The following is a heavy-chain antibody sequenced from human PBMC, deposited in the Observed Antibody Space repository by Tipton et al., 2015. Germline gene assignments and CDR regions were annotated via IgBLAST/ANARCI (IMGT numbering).Heavy chain of an antibody. V-gene: IGHV4-39*01. Sequence: TLSLTCTVSGGFISAGGYYWGWIRQPPGKGLEWIGSIYYSGSTYYNPSLKSRVTISVDTSKNQFSLKLSSVTAADTAVYYCARQIAVAARDWFDPWGQRTLVTVSS. CDR1: GGFISAGGYY. J-gene: IGHJ5*02. CDR2: IYYSGST. D-gene: IGHD6-13*01. CDR3: ARQIAVAARDWFDP.